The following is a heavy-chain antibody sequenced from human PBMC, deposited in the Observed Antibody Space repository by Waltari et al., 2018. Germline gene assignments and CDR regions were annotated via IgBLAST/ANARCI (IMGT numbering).Heavy chain of an antibody. Sequence: EVQLLESGGGLVQPGGSLRLSCAASGFTFSSYAMSWVRQAPGKGLEWVSAIYSGGSTYYADSVKGRFTISRDNSKNTLYLQMNSLRAEDTAVYYCARDPTVTTSSADDYWGQGTLVTVSS. CDR1: GFTFSSYA. J-gene: IGHJ4*02. CDR3: ARDPTVTTSSADDY. CDR2: IYSGGST. D-gene: IGHD4-17*01. V-gene: IGHV3-66*02.